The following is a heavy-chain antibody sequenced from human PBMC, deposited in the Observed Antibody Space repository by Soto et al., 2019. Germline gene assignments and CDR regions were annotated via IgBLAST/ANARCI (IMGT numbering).Heavy chain of an antibody. CDR2: ISYDGSNK. J-gene: IGHJ6*02. V-gene: IGHV3-30-3*01. Sequence: QVQLVESGGGVVQPGRSLRLSCAASGFTFSSYAMHWVRQAPGKGLEWVAVISYDGSNKYYADSVKGRFTISRDNSKNTLYLQMNSLRAEDTAVYYCARGRGNSYGPYYYYYYGMDVWGQGTMVTVS. CDR3: ARGRGNSYGPYYYYYYGMDV. D-gene: IGHD5-18*01. CDR1: GFTFSSYA.